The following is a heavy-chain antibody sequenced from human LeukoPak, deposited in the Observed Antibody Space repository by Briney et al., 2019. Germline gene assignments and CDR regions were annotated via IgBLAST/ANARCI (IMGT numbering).Heavy chain of an antibody. D-gene: IGHD6-13*01. CDR3: ARDHLPAAAPGYYMDV. J-gene: IGHJ6*03. CDR2: IYYSGST. CDR1: GGSISSGGYY. Sequence: SETLSLTCTVSGGSISSGGYYWSWIRQHPGKGLEWIGYIYYSGSTYYNPSLKSRVTMSVDTSKNQFSLMLRSVSAADTAVYYCARDHLPAAAPGYYMDVWGKGTTVTVSS. V-gene: IGHV4-31*03.